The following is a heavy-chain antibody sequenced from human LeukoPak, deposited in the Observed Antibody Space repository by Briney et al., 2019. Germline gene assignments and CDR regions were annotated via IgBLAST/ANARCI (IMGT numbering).Heavy chain of an antibody. J-gene: IGHJ5*02. CDR1: GFTVSSNY. Sequence: GGSLRLSCAASGFTVSSNYMSWVRQAPGKGLEWVSVIYSGGSTYYADSVKGRFTISRDNSKNTLYLQMNSLRAEDTAVYYCARSYGGNLNWFDPWGQGTLSPSPQ. D-gene: IGHD4/OR15-4a*01. CDR3: ARSYGGNLNWFDP. V-gene: IGHV3-53*01. CDR2: IYSGGST.